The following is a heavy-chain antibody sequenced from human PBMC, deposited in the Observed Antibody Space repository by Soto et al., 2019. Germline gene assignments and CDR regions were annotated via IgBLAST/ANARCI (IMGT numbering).Heavy chain of an antibody. Sequence: QVQLVESGGGVVQPGRSLRLSCAASGFTFSRYSMHWVRQPPGKGLEWVAAISYDETNESYADSVKGRFTISRDNSKNTVFLQMNSLRPEDTAVYFCSRAPFDSSGYFAYWGHGTLVTVSS. V-gene: IGHV3-30-3*01. J-gene: IGHJ4*01. D-gene: IGHD3-22*01. CDR1: GFTFSRYS. CDR2: ISYDETNE. CDR3: SRAPFDSSGYFAY.